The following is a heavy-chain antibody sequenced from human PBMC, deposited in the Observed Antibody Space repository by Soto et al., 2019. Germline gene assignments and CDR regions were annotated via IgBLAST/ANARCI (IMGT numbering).Heavy chain of an antibody. CDR3: ARDRAYCGGDCYIQYYFDY. CDR2: INPSGGST. V-gene: IGHV1-46*01. Sequence: QVQLVQSGAEVKKPGASVKVSCKASGYTFTSYYMHWVRQAPGQGLEWMGIINPSGGSTSYAQKFQGRVTMTRDTSTSTVYMELSSLRSEDTAVYYCARDRAYCGGDCYIQYYFDYWGQGTLVTVSS. J-gene: IGHJ4*02. CDR1: GYTFTSYY. D-gene: IGHD2-21*02.